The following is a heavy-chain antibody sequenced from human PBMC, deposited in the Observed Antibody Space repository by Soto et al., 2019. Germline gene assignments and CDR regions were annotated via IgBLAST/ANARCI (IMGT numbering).Heavy chain of an antibody. J-gene: IGHJ3*02. D-gene: IGHD2-15*01. CDR1: GYTFTSYG. V-gene: IGHV1-18*01. CDR3: ARGALYCSGGSCPHDAFDI. CDR2: ISAYNGNT. Sequence: VSCKASGYTFTSYGISWVRQAPGQGLEWMGWISAYNGNTNYAQKLQGRVTMTTDTSTSTAYMELSSLRSEDTAVYYCARGALYCSGGSCPHDAFDIWGQGTMVTVSS.